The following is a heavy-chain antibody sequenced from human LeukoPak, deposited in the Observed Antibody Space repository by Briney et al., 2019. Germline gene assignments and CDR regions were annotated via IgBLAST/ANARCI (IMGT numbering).Heavy chain of an antibody. V-gene: IGHV3-23*01. Sequence: TGGSLRLSCAASGFTFSSYAMSWVRQPPGRGLEWVSAISGSGGSTYYADSVKGRFTISRDNSKNTLYLQMNSLRAEDTAVYYCAKDMRVVVAATFDYWGQGTLVTVSS. J-gene: IGHJ4*02. D-gene: IGHD2-15*01. CDR1: GFTFSSYA. CDR3: AKDMRVVVAATFDY. CDR2: ISGSGGST.